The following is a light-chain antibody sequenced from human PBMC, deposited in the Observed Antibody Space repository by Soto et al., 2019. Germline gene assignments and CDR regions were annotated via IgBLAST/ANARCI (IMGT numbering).Light chain of an antibody. V-gene: IGKV3-20*01. J-gene: IGKJ1*01. CDR2: GAS. Sequence: EVVLTHSPSTLSLSPLERATLSCMASQSVSSSYLAWYQQKPGQAPRLLIYGASSRATGIPDRFSGSGSGTDFTLTISRLEPEDFAVYYCQQYGSSPETFGQGTKVDIK. CDR1: QSVSSSY. CDR3: QQYGSSPET.